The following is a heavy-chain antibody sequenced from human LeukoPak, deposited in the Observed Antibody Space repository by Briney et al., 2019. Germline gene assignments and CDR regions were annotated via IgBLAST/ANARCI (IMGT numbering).Heavy chain of an antibody. CDR3: ARVCDYSPRGRFDD. CDR1: GYDFGNYA. J-gene: IGHJ4*02. D-gene: IGHD4-11*01. Sequence: ASVKVSCKASGYDFGNYAITWVRQAPGQGLEWMGWISPYNRQTNYAQSLQGRITMTIDTSTSTAYMELMSLRSDDTAVYYCARVCDYSPRGRFDDWGQGTRVTVSS. CDR2: ISPYNRQT. V-gene: IGHV1-18*01.